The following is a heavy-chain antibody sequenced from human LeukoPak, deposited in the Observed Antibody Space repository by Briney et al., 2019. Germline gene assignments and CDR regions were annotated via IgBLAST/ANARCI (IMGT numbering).Heavy chain of an antibody. J-gene: IGHJ6*03. CDR1: GGSFSGYY. CDR2: INHSGST. CDR3: ARGAHLVGLRYFDWVRGYYMDV. V-gene: IGHV4-34*01. Sequence: SETLSLTCAVYGGSFSGYYWSWIRQPPGKGLEWIGEINHSGSTNYNPSLKSRVTISVDTSKNQFSLKLSSVTAADTAVYYCARGAHLVGLRYFDWVRGYYMDVWGKGTTVTGSS. D-gene: IGHD3-9*01.